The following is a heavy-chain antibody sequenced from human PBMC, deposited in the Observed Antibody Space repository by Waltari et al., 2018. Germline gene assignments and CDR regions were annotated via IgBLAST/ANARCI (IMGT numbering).Heavy chain of an antibody. J-gene: IGHJ5*02. V-gene: IGHV4-39*07. CDR1: GGSISSSSYY. CDR3: ARGILGYCSSTSCYITWFDP. Sequence: QLQLQESGPGLVKPSETLSLTCTVSGGSISSSSYYWGWIRQPPGKGLELIGSIYYSGSTYYNPSLKSRVTISVDTSKNQFSLKLSSVTAADTAVYYCARGILGYCSSTSCYITWFDPWGQGTLVTVSS. D-gene: IGHD2-2*02. CDR2: IYYSGST.